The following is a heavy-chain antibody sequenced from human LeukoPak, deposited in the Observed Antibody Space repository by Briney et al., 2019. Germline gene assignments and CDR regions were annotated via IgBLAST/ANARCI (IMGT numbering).Heavy chain of an antibody. CDR2: ISSSGSNI. CDR3: ARRYQGIDY. Sequence: GGFLRLSCAASGFTFRSYEMNWVRQAPGKGLEWVSYISSSGSNIYYADSVKGRFTISRDNAKNSLYLQMNSLRAEDTAVYYCARRYQGIDYWGQGTLVTVSA. J-gene: IGHJ4*02. CDR1: GFTFRSYE. D-gene: IGHD2-2*01. V-gene: IGHV3-48*03.